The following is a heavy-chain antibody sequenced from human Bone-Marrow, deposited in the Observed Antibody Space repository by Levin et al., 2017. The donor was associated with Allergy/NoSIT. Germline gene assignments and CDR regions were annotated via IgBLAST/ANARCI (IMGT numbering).Heavy chain of an antibody. CDR1: GGSISSIAYY. Sequence: SQTLSLTCSVSGGSISSIAYYWTWLRQHPGKGLAWIGYIYYSGSTDYNPSLKSRASISVDTSKSQFSVRLTSVTAADTAVYFGARMGRVREFDYWGQGALVTVSS. J-gene: IGHJ4*02. CDR2: IYYSGST. V-gene: IGHV4-31*03. D-gene: IGHD2-2*01. CDR3: ARMGRVREFDY.